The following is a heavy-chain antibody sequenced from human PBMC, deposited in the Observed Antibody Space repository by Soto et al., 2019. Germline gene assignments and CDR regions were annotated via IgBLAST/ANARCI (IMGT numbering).Heavy chain of an antibody. CDR2: ISSSSSYI. D-gene: IGHD3-9*01. CDR1: GFTFSSYS. Sequence: GGSLRLSCAASGFTFSSYSMNWVRQAPGKGLEWVSSISSSSSYIYYADSVKGRFTISRDNAKNSLYLQTNSLRAEDTAVYYCARVGFSGILTGYYRYYFDYWGQGTLVTSPQ. V-gene: IGHV3-21*01. J-gene: IGHJ4*02. CDR3: ARVGFSGILTGYYRYYFDY.